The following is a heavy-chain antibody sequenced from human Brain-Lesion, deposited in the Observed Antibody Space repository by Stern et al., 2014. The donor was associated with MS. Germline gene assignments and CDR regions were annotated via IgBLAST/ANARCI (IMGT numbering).Heavy chain of an antibody. CDR1: EFTVDSYS. CDR3: ARGRSDKYYGLDV. CDR2: ISRGGGTL. V-gene: IGHV3-48*02. J-gene: IGHJ6*02. Sequence: EVQLEESGGGLVQSGGSLRLFCSVSEFTVDSYSMGWLRQVPGKGLEYVSTISRGGGTLQYADSVRGRFTISRDSAMNSLFLQMNSLRDEDSGVYYCARGRSDKYYGLDVWGQGTTVTVS.